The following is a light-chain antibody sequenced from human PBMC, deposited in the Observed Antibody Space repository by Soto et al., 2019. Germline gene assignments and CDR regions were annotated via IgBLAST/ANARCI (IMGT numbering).Light chain of an antibody. CDR1: QSLISSW. CDR3: QQRNMWPRT. V-gene: IGKV3-11*01. CDR2: DAS. Sequence: EIVFTQSPGPLSLSPGERATLSFSASQSLISSWLAWYQQKPGQAPRLLIYDASNRAPGIPARFGGSGSGADFTLSISSLEPEDFAVYHCQQRNMWPRTFGQGTKVDI. J-gene: IGKJ1*01.